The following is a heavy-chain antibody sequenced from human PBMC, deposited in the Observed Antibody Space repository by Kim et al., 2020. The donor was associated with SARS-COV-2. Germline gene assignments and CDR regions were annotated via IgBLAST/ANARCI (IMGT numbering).Heavy chain of an antibody. CDR3: AGVVAATRPYYYYGMDV. J-gene: IGHJ6*02. Sequence: VKGRFTISRDNSKNTLYLQMNSLRAEDTAVYYCAGVVAATRPYYYYGMDVWGQGTTVTVSS. D-gene: IGHD2-15*01. V-gene: IGHV3-23*01.